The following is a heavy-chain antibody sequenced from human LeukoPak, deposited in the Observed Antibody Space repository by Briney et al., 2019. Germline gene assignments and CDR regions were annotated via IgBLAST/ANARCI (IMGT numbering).Heavy chain of an antibody. CDR2: RYYGGNT. CDR1: GVSINIGSYY. V-gene: IGHV4-39*07. Sequence: SETLSLTCNVSGVSINIGSYYWGWIRQSPGKGLEWIGSRYYGGNTYHNPSLKSRVTISVDTSKSQFSLKLTSVTAADTAVYYCATLTTVVTAYYFDYWGQGTLVTVSS. CDR3: ATLTTVVTAYYFDY. D-gene: IGHD4-23*01. J-gene: IGHJ4*02.